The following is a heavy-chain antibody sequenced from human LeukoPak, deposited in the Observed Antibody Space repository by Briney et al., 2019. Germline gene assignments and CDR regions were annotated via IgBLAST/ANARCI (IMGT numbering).Heavy chain of an antibody. Sequence: SETLSLTCTVSGGSISSYYWSWIRQPAGKGLEWIGRIYTSGSTNYNPSPKSRVTMSVDTSKTQFSLKLSSVTAADTAVYYCARVKTSYPAAPANWFDPWGQGTLVTVSS. V-gene: IGHV4-4*07. J-gene: IGHJ5*02. D-gene: IGHD2-2*01. CDR2: IYTSGST. CDR3: ARVKTSYPAAPANWFDP. CDR1: GGSISSYY.